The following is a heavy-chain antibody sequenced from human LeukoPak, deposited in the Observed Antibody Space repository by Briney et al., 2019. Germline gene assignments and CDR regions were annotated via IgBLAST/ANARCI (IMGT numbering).Heavy chain of an antibody. CDR2: ISSNGGST. CDR1: GFTFSTFA. J-gene: IGHJ5*01. Sequence: GGSLRLSCAASGFTFSTFAMIWVRQAPGKGLEYVSAISSNGGSTYYANSVKGRFTISRDNSENTLYLQMGSLRAEDMAVYFCASSICSGGSCYCNWFGSWGQGTLVTVSS. CDR3: ASSICSGGSCYCNWFGS. D-gene: IGHD2-15*01. V-gene: IGHV3-64*01.